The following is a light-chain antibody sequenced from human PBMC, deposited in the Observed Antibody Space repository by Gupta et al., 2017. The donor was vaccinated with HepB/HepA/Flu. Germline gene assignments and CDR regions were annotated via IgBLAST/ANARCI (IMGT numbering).Light chain of an antibody. CDR3: QQYGNSPT. CDR1: QSVPTNF. CDR2: GVS. V-gene: IGKV3-20*01. J-gene: IGKJ4*01. Sequence: EIVLTQSPATLSLSPGERATLSCRASQSVPTNFLAWYQQEPGQAPRLLIYGVSSRATGFPDRFSGSGSGTDFTLTISSLEPEDFAVYFCQQYGNSPTFGGGTKVEIK.